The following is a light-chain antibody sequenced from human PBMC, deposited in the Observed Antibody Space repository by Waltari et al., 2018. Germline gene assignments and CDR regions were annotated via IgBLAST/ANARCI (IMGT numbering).Light chain of an antibody. Sequence: EIVLTQSPGTLSLSPGERATLSCRASQSVSRSYLAWYQQKPGQAPRLLIYGASSRATGIPDRFSGSGSGTDFTLTISRLEPEDFAVYYCQQSGTFGQGTKVEIK. CDR1: QSVSRSY. V-gene: IGKV3-20*01. CDR3: QQSGT. J-gene: IGKJ1*01. CDR2: GAS.